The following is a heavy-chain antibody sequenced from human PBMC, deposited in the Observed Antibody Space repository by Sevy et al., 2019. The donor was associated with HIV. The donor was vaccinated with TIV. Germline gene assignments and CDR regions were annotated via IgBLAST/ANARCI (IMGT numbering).Heavy chain of an antibody. CDR1: GFTFSNYG. D-gene: IGHD4-17*01. Sequence: GGSLRLSCAGSGFTFSNYGMHWVRQAPGKGLEWVAIIWYDGSNKYYTESVKGRFTISRDNSKNTLYLQMNSLRAEDTAVYYCAKLKATTVTSHYYFDYWGQGTLVTVSS. V-gene: IGHV3-33*06. J-gene: IGHJ4*02. CDR2: IWYDGSNK. CDR3: AKLKATTVTSHYYFDY.